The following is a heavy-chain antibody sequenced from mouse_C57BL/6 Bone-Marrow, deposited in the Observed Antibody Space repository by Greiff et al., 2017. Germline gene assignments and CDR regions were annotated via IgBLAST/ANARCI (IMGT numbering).Heavy chain of an antibody. CDR3: ARDYGSSDWYFDF. V-gene: IGHV1-85*01. CDR2: IYPSDGST. D-gene: IGHD1-1*01. CDR1: GYTFTSYG. J-gene: IGHJ1*03. Sequence: VQLQQSGPELVKPGASVKLSCKASGYTFTSYGINWVKQRPGQGLEWIGWIYPSDGSTNYNEKCKGKATLTVDKSFSTAYMELHSLTSEDSAVYFCARDYGSSDWYFDFWGTGTTVTVSS.